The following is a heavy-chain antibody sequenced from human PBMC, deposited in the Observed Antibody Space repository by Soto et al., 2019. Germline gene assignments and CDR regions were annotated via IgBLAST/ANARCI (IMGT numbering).Heavy chain of an antibody. CDR2: ISAYNGNT. CDR3: ARVGADIVVVVAEEWFDP. V-gene: IGHV1-18*01. CDR1: GYTFTSYG. D-gene: IGHD2-15*01. Sequence: QVQLVQSGAEVKKPGASVKVSCKASGYTFTSYGISWVRQAPGQGLEWMGWISAYNGNTNYAQKLQGRVTMTTDTSTSTAYMELRSRRSDDTAVYYCARVGADIVVVVAEEWFDPWGQGTLVTVSS. J-gene: IGHJ5*02.